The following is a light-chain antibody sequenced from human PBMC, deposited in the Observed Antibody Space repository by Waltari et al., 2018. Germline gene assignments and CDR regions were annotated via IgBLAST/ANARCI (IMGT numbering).Light chain of an antibody. V-gene: IGKV1-5*01. Sequence: DIQMTQSPSTLSASVGDRVTIPCRASQSISSWLAWYQQKPGKAPKLLIYDASSLESGVPSRFSGSGSGTEFTLTISSLQPDDFAVYYCQQYGNSRGSFGQGTKLEIK. CDR1: QSISSW. CDR3: QQYGNSRGS. CDR2: DAS. J-gene: IGKJ2*03.